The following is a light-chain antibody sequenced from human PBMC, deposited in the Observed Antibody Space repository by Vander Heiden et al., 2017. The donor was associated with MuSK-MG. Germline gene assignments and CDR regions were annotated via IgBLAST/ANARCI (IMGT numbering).Light chain of an antibody. CDR2: SNN. CDR3: AAWDDSLNAVV. Sequence: QSVLTQPPSASGTPEQRVTISCSGSSSNIGSNAVNWYQQLPGAAPKLLIYSNNQRPSGVPDRFSGSKSGTSASLAISGLQSEDEADYYCAAWDDSLNAVVFGGGTKLTGL. J-gene: IGLJ2*01. CDR1: SSNIGSNA. V-gene: IGLV1-44*01.